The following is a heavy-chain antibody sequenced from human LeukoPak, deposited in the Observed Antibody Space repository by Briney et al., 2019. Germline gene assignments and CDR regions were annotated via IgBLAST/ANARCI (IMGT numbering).Heavy chain of an antibody. Sequence: GESLRLSCAVSGFTIGSYGMHWVRQAPGKGLEWVAFMRFDGSLKHYADSVKGRFTISRDNSKNTLYLQLNSLRAEDTAVYYCATIRSYDSTSSDFWGQGTLVTVSS. D-gene: IGHD3-22*01. CDR1: GFTIGSYG. CDR3: ATIRSYDSTSSDF. J-gene: IGHJ4*02. CDR2: MRFDGSLK. V-gene: IGHV3-30*02.